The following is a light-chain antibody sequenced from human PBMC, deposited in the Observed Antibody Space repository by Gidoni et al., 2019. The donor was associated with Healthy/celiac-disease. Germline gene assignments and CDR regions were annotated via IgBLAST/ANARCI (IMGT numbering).Light chain of an antibody. CDR1: QSVSSY. CDR3: QQRSNWPPWT. CDR2: DAS. J-gene: IGKJ1*01. Sequence: VLTPSPATLSLSPGERATLSCSASQSVSSYFAWYQQKPGQAPRLLIYDASNRATGIPARCSGSGSGTDFTLTISSREPEDFAVYYCQQRSNWPPWTFGQGTKVEIK. V-gene: IGKV3-11*01.